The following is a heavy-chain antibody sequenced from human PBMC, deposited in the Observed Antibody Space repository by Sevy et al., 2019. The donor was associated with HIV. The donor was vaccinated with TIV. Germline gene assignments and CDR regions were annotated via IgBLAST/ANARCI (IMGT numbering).Heavy chain of an antibody. J-gene: IGHJ4*02. Sequence: GGSLRLSCAASGFTFSTYEMNWVRQAPRKGLEWVSYISSSGSTIYYADSVKGRFTISRDSAKNSLYLQMNSLRAADTAVYYCARGAWGGIDYWGQGTLVTVSS. D-gene: IGHD3-16*01. CDR1: GFTFSTYE. V-gene: IGHV3-48*03. CDR2: ISSSGSTI. CDR3: ARGAWGGIDY.